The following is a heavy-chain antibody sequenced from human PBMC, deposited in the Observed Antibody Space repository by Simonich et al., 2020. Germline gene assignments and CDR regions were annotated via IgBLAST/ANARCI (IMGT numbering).Heavy chain of an antibody. J-gene: IGHJ4*02. CDR3: ARHLQLGPFDY. CDR2: TNHSVST. Sequence: QVQLQQWGAGLLKPSETLSLTCAVYGGSLSGYYWSWIRQPPGTGREWIGETNHSVSTNYNPSLKSRVTISVDTSKNQFSLKLSSVTAADTAVYYCARHLQLGPFDYWGQGTLVTVSS. CDR1: GGSLSGYY. V-gene: IGHV4-34*01. D-gene: IGHD1-1*01.